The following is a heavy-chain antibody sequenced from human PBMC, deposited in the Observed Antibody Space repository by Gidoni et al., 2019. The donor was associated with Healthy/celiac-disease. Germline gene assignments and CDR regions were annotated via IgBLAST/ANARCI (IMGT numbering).Heavy chain of an antibody. CDR3: ATPSKWELLMGFDY. D-gene: IGHD1-26*01. Sequence: QFPLVQSGAEVKKPGASVKVSCKLSGYTLTELSMHWVRQAPGKGLEWMGGVDPEDGETIYAQKFQGRVTMTEDTSTDTAYMELSSLRSEDTAVYYCATPSKWELLMGFDYWGQGTLVTVSS. J-gene: IGHJ4*02. CDR2: VDPEDGET. V-gene: IGHV1-24*01. CDR1: GYTLTELS.